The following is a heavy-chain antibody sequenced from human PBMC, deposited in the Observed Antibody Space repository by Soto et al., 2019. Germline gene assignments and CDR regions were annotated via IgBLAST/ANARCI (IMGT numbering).Heavy chain of an antibody. CDR2: IYSDGTT. Sequence: SETLSLTCIVSGGSISGSYWSWIRQPAGKELEWIGRIYSDGTTNYNPSLKGRGTMSVETSKKQISLKLTSVTAADTAMYYCARDRGYRSGSFGSWGQG. J-gene: IGHJ5*02. D-gene: IGHD5-18*01. CDR1: GGSISGSY. V-gene: IGHV4-4*07. CDR3: ARDRGYRSGSFGS.